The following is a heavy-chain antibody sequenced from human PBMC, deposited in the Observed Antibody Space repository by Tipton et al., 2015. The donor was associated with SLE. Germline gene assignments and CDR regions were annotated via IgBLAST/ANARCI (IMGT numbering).Heavy chain of an antibody. CDR2: ISSSSSTI. J-gene: IGHJ6*02. CDR3: ARGRQQLSQEAMDV. Sequence: SLRLSCAASGFTFSSYSMNWVRQAPGKGLEWVSYISSSSSTIYYADSVKGRFTISRDNAKNSLYLQMNSLRAEDTAVYYCARGRQQLSQEAMDVWGQGTTVTVSS. D-gene: IGHD6-13*01. V-gene: IGHV3-48*04. CDR1: GFTFSSYS.